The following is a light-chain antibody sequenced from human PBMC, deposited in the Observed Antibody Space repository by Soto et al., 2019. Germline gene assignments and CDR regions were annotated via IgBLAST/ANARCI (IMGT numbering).Light chain of an antibody. J-gene: IGKJ1*01. CDR3: QQYKKWPWT. CDR2: GAS. CDR1: QSVSRY. Sequence: EIVMTQSPASLSVSPGERATLSCTASQSVSRYLAWYQQKPGQAPRLLIHGASTWATGVPARFSGGGSGTEFTLTISSLQSEDSAIYYCQQYKKWPWTFGQGTKVDIK. V-gene: IGKV3-15*01.